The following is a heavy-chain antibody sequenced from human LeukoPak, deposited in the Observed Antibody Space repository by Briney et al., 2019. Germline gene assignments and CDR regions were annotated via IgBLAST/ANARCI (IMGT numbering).Heavy chain of an antibody. CDR3: ARDLRSYAMAI. CDR1: GLTVSSNY. D-gene: IGHD3-10*01. CDR2: IYSGGTT. Sequence: GGSLRLSCAASGLTVSSNYLTWVRQAPGKGLEWVSSIYSGGTTHYADSVKGRFTISRDHSKSTVYLQMNSLRAEDTAVYYCARDLRSYAMAIWGQGITVTVSS. J-gene: IGHJ6*02. V-gene: IGHV3-53*01.